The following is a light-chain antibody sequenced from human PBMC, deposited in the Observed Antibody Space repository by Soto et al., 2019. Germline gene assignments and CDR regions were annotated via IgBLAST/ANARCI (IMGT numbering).Light chain of an antibody. CDR2: VDD. CDR3: AAWDDSLSAFV. V-gene: IGLV1-47*02. CDR1: NSNIGKND. J-gene: IGLJ1*01. Sequence: QSVLTQPRSVSGTPWQRVTISCSGSNSNIGKNDVYWYRHLPGTAPRLLIYVDDQRPSGVPDRFSASKSGTSASLAISGLRSDDEADYYCAAWDDSLSAFVFATGPKVTVL.